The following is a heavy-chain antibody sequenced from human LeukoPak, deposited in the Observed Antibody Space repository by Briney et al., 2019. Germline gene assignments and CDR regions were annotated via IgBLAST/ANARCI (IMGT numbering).Heavy chain of an antibody. CDR2: INHSGST. J-gene: IGHJ4*02. CDR3: ARGSSPNGNYVWGSYRYTGSEFDY. D-gene: IGHD3-16*02. Sequence: SETLSLTCAVYGGSFSGYYWSWIRQPPGKGLEWLGEINHSGSTNYNPSLKSRVTISVDTSKNQFSLKLSSVTAADTAVYYCARGSSPNGNYVWGSYRYTGSEFDYWGQGTLVTVSS. V-gene: IGHV4-34*01. CDR1: GGSFSGYY.